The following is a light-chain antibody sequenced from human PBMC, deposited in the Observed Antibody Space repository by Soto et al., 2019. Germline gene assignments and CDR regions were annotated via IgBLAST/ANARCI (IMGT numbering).Light chain of an antibody. V-gene: IGKV3-20*01. Sequence: ENVLTQSPGTLSLSPGERATLSCRASQSISSTYLAWYQQKPGQPPRLLMYGAANRATGIPDRFSGSGSGTDFTLTISRLEPEDFAVYYCQQYSVSPPLTFGGGTKVEIK. CDR1: QSISSTY. CDR3: QQYSVSPPLT. CDR2: GAA. J-gene: IGKJ4*01.